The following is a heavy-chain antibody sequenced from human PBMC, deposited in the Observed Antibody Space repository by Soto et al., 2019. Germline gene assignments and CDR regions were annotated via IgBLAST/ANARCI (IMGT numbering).Heavy chain of an antibody. V-gene: IGHV5-51*03. J-gene: IGHJ6*04. Sequence: EVLLEQSGAVVKETGASLRISCETSGFNLEKHWLAWVRQLPGKGLELMGIINPATSEARYSPSFNGQVTISVDKSIDTALLHWDSLRPSDTAIYFCARARDFFYSLDVWGTGTSVIVSS. D-gene: IGHD2-21*01. CDR3: ARARDFFYSLDV. CDR1: GFNLEKHW. CDR2: INPATSEA.